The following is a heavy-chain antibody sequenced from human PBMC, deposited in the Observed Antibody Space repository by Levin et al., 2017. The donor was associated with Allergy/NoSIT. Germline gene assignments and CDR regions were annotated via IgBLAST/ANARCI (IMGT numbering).Heavy chain of an antibody. D-gene: IGHD3-22*01. CDR3: ATGPQVYDSSGYYSFFY. CDR1: GYTLTELS. V-gene: IGHV1-24*01. J-gene: IGHJ4*02. Sequence: ASVKVSCKVSGYTLTELSMHWVRQAPGKGLEWMGGFDPEDGETIYAQKFQGRVTMTEDTSTDTAYMELSSLRSEDTAVYYCATGPQVYDSSGYYSFFYWGQGTLVTVSS. CDR2: FDPEDGET.